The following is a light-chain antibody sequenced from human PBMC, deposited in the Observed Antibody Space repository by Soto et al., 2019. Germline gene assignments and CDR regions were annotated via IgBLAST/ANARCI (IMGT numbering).Light chain of an antibody. J-gene: IGKJ1*01. Sequence: DFQMTQSPSTLSASVGDRVTITCRASQNINNWVAWYQQKPGKAPKFLIYDASTLQRGVPSRFSGSGFGTEFSLTISSLQPDDFGSYYCQHTRTFVQGTKLDSK. CDR2: DAS. CDR1: QNINNW. V-gene: IGKV1-5*01. CDR3: QHTRT.